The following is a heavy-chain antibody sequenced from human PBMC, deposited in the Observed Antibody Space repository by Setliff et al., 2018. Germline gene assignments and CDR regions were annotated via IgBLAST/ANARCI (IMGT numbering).Heavy chain of an antibody. CDR3: ATGEWSY. J-gene: IGHJ4*02. V-gene: IGHV3-23*01. CDR1: GFTFSSYA. CDR2: ITGSGGGT. D-gene: IGHD3-10*01. Sequence: GGSLRLSCAASGFTFSSYAMSWVRQAPGKGLEWVSLITGSGGGTYYADSVKGRLTISRDNSNNTLYLQMGSLRAEDMAVYYCATGEWSYWGQGTLVTVSS.